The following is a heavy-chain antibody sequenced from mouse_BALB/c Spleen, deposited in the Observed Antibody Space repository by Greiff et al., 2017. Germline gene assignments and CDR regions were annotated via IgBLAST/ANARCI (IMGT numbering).Heavy chain of an antibody. Sequence: EVQLVESGGGLVQPGGSRKLSCAASGFTFSSFGMHWVRQAPEKGLEWVAYISSGSSTIYYADTVKGRFTISRDNPKNTLFLQMTSLRSEDTAMYYCARGYDVDYWGQGTTLTVSS. V-gene: IGHV5-17*02. CDR2: ISSGSSTI. CDR3: ARGYDVDY. CDR1: GFTFSSFG. J-gene: IGHJ2*01. D-gene: IGHD2-14*01.